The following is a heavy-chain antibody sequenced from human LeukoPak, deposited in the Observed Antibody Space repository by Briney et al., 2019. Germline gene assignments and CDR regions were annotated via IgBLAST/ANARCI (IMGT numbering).Heavy chain of an antibody. CDR2: IYYSGST. D-gene: IGHD6-19*01. CDR3: ARGGTYSSGWYWFDP. J-gene: IGHJ5*02. CDR1: GGSISSYY. Sequence: PSETLSLTCTVSGGSISSYYWSWIRQPPGKGLEWIGYIYYSGSTNYNPSLKSRVTISVDTSKDQFSLKLTSVSAADTALYYCARGGTYSSGWYWFDPWGQGTLVTVSS. V-gene: IGHV4-59*01.